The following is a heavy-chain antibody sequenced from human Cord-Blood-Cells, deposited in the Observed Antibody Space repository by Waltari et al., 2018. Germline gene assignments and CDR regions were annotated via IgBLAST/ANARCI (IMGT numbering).Heavy chain of an antibody. Sequence: QVQLVESGGGVVQPGRSLRLSCADSGFTFSSYGMHWVRQAPGKGLEWVAVISYDGSNKYYADSVKGRFTISRDNSKNTLYLQMNSLRAEDTAVYYCAKVSYNRLDAFDIWGQGTMVTVSS. V-gene: IGHV3-30*18. J-gene: IGHJ3*02. CDR3: AKVSYNRLDAFDI. CDR2: ISYDGSNK. CDR1: GFTFSSYG. D-gene: IGHD1-1*01.